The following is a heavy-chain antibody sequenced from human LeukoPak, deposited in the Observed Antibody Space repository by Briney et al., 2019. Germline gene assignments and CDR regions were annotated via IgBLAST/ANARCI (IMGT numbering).Heavy chain of an antibody. D-gene: IGHD3-10*01. V-gene: IGHV3-21*01. CDR1: EFTFSSYS. J-gene: IGHJ6*04. Sequence: GGSLRLSCAASEFTFSSYSMNWVRQAPGKGLEWVSSISSSSSYIYYADSVKGRFTISRDNAKNSLYLQMNSLGAEDTAVYYCARIWFGELRVGMDVWGEGTTVTVSS. CDR2: ISSSSSYI. CDR3: ARIWFGELRVGMDV.